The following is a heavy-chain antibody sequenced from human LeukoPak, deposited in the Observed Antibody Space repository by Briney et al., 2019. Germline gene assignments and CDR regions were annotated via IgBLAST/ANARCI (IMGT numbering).Heavy chain of an antibody. D-gene: IGHD3-3*01. Sequence: SETLSLTCTVSGGSISSGGYYWSWIRQHPGKGLEWIGYIYYSGSTNYNPSLKSRVTISVDTSKNQFSLKLSSVTAADTAVYYCASNMYYDFWSGYYTDWGQGTLVTVSS. CDR1: GGSISSGGYY. J-gene: IGHJ4*02. V-gene: IGHV4-61*08. CDR2: IYYSGST. CDR3: ASNMYYDFWSGYYTD.